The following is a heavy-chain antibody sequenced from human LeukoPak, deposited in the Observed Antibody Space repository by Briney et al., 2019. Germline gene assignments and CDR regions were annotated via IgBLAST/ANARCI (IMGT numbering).Heavy chain of an antibody. CDR2: ISSSGSTI. V-gene: IGHV3-11*01. Sequence: GGSLRPSCAASRFTVSINYITWVRQAPGKGLEWVSYISSSGSTIYYADSVKGRFTISRDNAKNSLYLQMNSLRAEDTAVYYCARPPRGIAASYYYMDVWGKGTTVTVSS. CDR1: RFTVSINY. D-gene: IGHD6-13*01. CDR3: ARPPRGIAASYYYMDV. J-gene: IGHJ6*03.